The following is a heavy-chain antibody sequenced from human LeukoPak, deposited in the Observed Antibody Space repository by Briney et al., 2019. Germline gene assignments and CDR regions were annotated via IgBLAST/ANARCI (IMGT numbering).Heavy chain of an antibody. V-gene: IGHV1-18*01. CDR1: GYTFSSYA. D-gene: IGHD2-15*01. J-gene: IGHJ4*02. CDR2: ISSYSGNT. CDR3: ARASGGGSLDY. Sequence: ASMKVSCKASGYTFSSYAITWVRQAPGQGLEWMGWISSYSGNTNYAQKFQGRVTMTTDTSTSTAYMELRSLRSDDTAVYYCARASGGGSLDYWGQGTLVTVSS.